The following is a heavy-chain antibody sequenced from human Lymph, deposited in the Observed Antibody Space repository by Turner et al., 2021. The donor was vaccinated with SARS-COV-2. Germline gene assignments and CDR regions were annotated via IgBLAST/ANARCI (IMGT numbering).Heavy chain of an antibody. Sequence: QVQLQESGPGLVKPSEPLSLPCTVSGGSISSYYWSWIRQPPGKGLEWIGYISNRGSTNYNPSLKSRVTISLDTSKNQFSLKLSSVTAADTAVYYCARHGNELGIQLWGQGTLVTVSS. CDR3: ARHGNELGIQL. CDR2: ISNRGST. D-gene: IGHD5-18*01. V-gene: IGHV4-59*08. J-gene: IGHJ4*02. CDR1: GGSISSYY.